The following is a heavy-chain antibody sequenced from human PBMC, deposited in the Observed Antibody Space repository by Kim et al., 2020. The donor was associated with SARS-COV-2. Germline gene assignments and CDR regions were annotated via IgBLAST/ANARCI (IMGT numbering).Heavy chain of an antibody. CDR2: IWYDGSNK. J-gene: IGHJ4*02. CDR3: AREDVDTAMEALDY. V-gene: IGHV3-33*01. CDR1: GFTFSSYG. D-gene: IGHD5-18*01. Sequence: GGSLRLSCAASGFTFSSYGMHWVRQAPGKGLEWVAVIWYDGSNKYYADSVKGRFTNSRDNSKNTLYLQMNSLRAEDTAVYYCAREDVDTAMEALDYWGQGTLVTVSS.